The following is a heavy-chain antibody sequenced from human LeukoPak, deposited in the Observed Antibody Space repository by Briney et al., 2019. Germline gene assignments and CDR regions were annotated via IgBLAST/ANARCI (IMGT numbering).Heavy chain of an antibody. V-gene: IGHV3-23*01. D-gene: IGHD1-1*01. CDR2: ISGSGGST. Sequence: QSGGSLRLSCAASGFTFSIYSMSWVRQAPGKGLEWVSAISGSGGSTYYADSVKGRFTISRDNSKNTLYLQMNSLRAEDTAVYYCAKGTVQLELRSAFDIWGQGTMVTVSS. CDR3: AKGTVQLELRSAFDI. CDR1: GFTFSIYS. J-gene: IGHJ3*02.